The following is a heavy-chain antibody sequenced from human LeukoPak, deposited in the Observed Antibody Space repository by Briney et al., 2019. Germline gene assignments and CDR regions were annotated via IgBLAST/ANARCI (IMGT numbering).Heavy chain of an antibody. CDR2: INSDGSST. CDR3: ARTSSRLNWFDP. CDR1: GSTFSSYW. V-gene: IGHV3-74*01. Sequence: PGGSLRLSCAAPGSTFSSYWMHWVRQAPGKGLVWVSRINSDGSSTSYADSVKGRFTISRDNAKNTLYLQMNSLRAEDTAVYYCARTSSRLNWFDPWGQGTLVTVSS. D-gene: IGHD6-13*01. J-gene: IGHJ5*02.